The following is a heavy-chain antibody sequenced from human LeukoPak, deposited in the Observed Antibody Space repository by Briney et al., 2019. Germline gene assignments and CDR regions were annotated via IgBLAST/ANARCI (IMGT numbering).Heavy chain of an antibody. D-gene: IGHD1-26*01. Sequence: VASVKVSCKASGGTFSSYAISWVRQAPGQGLEWMGWINPNSGGTNYAQKFQGRVTMTRDTSISTAYMELSRLRSDDTAVYYCARVSLLSGSYYPFFDYWGQGTLVTVSS. CDR2: INPNSGGT. V-gene: IGHV1-2*02. J-gene: IGHJ4*02. CDR3: ARVSLLSGSYYPFFDY. CDR1: GGTFSSYA.